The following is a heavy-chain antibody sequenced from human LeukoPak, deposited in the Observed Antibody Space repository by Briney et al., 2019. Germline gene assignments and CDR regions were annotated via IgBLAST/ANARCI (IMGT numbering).Heavy chain of an antibody. D-gene: IGHD6-13*01. CDR2: ISWNSGSI. V-gene: IGHV3-9*01. CDR1: GFTFDDYA. Sequence: PGRSLRLSCAASGFTFDDYAMHWVRQAPGKGLEWVSGISWNSGSIGYADSVKGRFTISRDNAKNSLYLQMNSLRAEDTALYYCACNGGIAAAGIMGAFDIWGQGTMVTVSS. J-gene: IGHJ3*02. CDR3: ACNGGIAAAGIMGAFDI.